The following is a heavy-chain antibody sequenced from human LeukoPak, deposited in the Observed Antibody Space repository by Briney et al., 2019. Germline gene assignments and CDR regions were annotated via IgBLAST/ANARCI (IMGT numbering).Heavy chain of an antibody. V-gene: IGHV3-23*01. CDR1: GFTFSSYA. J-gene: IGHJ4*02. CDR3: ARGFLEWFSLQGYYFDY. CDR2: ISGSGGST. Sequence: GGSLRLSCAASGFTFSSYAMSWVRQAPGKGLEWVSAISGSGGSTYYADSVKGRFTISRDNSKNTLYLQMNSLRAEDTAVYYCARGFLEWFSLQGYYFDYWGQGTLVTVSS. D-gene: IGHD3-3*01.